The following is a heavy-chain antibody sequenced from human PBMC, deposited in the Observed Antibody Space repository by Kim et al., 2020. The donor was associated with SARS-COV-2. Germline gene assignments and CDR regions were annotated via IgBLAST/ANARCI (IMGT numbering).Heavy chain of an antibody. CDR2: IYYSGST. CDR3: ASSWYFAEHFQH. D-gene: IGHD6-13*01. J-gene: IGHJ1*01. CDR1: GGSISTYY. V-gene: IGHV4-59*01. Sequence: SETLSLTCTVSGGSISTYYWSWIRQPPGKGLEWIGYIYYSGSTKNNPSLKSRVTISIDTSKDQFSLRLSSVTAADTAVYYCASSWYFAEHFQHWGQGTLV.